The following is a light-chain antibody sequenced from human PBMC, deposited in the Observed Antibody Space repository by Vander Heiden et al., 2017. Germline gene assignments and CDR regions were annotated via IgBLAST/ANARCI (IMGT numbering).Light chain of an antibody. J-gene: IGLJ2*01. CDR1: SSDVGGYNY. Sequence: QSALTQPSSVSVSPGQSITISCAATSSDVGGYNYVSWYQQPPGKAPKLMIYEVSNRPSGVSNRFSGSKSGNTASLTISGLQAEDEADYYCSSYTSSSTVVFGGGTKLTVL. CDR3: SSYTSSSTVV. V-gene: IGLV2-14*01. CDR2: EVS.